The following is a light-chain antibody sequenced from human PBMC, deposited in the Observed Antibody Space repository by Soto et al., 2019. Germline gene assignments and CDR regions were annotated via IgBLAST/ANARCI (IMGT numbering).Light chain of an antibody. Sequence: EIVLTQSPDTLSLSPGERATLSCRASQSVSSSLAWYQQKPGQAPRLLIYDASNRATGIPARFSGSGSGTDFTLTISSLEPEDFAVYYCQQCARSPWTFGQGTKVEIK. CDR2: DAS. J-gene: IGKJ1*01. CDR1: QSVSSS. V-gene: IGKV3-11*01. CDR3: QQCARSPWT.